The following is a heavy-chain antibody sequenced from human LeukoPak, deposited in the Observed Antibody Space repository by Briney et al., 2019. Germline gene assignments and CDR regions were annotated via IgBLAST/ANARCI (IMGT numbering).Heavy chain of an antibody. CDR3: ASLEPDNRDFWSGYYIPDY. D-gene: IGHD3-3*01. V-gene: IGHV4-39*01. CDR2: IYYSGST. CDR1: GGSISSSSYY. J-gene: IGHJ4*02. Sequence: SETLALTCTVSGGSISSSSYYWGWIRQPPGKGLEWIGSIYYSGSTYYNPSLKSQVTISVDTSKNQFSLKLSSVNAADTAVYYCASLEPDNRDFWSGYYIPDYWGQGTLVTVSS.